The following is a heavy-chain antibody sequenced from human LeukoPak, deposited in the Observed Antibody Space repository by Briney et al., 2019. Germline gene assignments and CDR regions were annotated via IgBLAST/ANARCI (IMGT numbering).Heavy chain of an antibody. Sequence: GGSLRLSCAASGFSFSSYGMHWVRQAPGKGLEWVAFIRYDGSEKYYADSVKGRFTISRDNAKNSLYLQMNSLRAEDTAVYYCARDLAARPPGYFDYWGQGTLVTVSS. J-gene: IGHJ4*02. V-gene: IGHV3-30*02. CDR3: ARDLAARPPGYFDY. CDR2: IRYDGSEK. CDR1: GFSFSSYG. D-gene: IGHD6-6*01.